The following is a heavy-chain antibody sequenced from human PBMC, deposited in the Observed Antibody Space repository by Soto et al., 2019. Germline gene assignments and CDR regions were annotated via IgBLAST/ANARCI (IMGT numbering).Heavy chain of an antibody. CDR3: AREASYRSSNDY. CDR1: GFTFSSYA. Sequence: GGSLRLSCAASGFTFSSYAMHWVRQAPGKGLEWVAVISYDGSNKYYADSVKGRFTISRDNSKNTLYLQMNSLRAEDTAVYYCAREASYRSSNDYWGQGTLVTVSS. D-gene: IGHD3-16*02. V-gene: IGHV3-30-3*01. J-gene: IGHJ4*02. CDR2: ISYDGSNK.